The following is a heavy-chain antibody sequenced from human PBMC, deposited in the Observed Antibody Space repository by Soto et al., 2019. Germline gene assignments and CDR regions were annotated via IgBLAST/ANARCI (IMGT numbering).Heavy chain of an antibody. CDR1: GYTFTSYG. V-gene: IGHV1-18*01. Sequence: QVQLVQSGAEVKKPGASVKDSCKASGYTFTSYGISWVRQAPGQGLEWMGWISAYNGNTNYAQKLQGRVTMTTDTSTSTAYMELRSLRSDDTAVYYLLLQLSSTVTKDSGGVLQHWGQGTLVTVSS. CDR3: LLQLSSTVTKDSGGVLQH. D-gene: IGHD4-17*01. J-gene: IGHJ1*01. CDR2: ISAYNGNT.